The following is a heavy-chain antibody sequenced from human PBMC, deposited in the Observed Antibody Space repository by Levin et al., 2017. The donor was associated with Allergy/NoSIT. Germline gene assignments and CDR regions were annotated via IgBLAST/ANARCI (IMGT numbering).Heavy chain of an antibody. Sequence: GESLKISCKASGYTFTGYYMHWVRQAPGQGLEWMGWINPNSGGTNYAQKFQGRVTMTRDTSISTAYMELSRLRSDDTAVYYCARVRVATIKGNPIKDAFDIWGQGTMVTVSS. CDR2: INPNSGGT. J-gene: IGHJ3*02. D-gene: IGHD5-24*01. V-gene: IGHV1-2*02. CDR1: GYTFTGYY. CDR3: ARVRVATIKGNPIKDAFDI.